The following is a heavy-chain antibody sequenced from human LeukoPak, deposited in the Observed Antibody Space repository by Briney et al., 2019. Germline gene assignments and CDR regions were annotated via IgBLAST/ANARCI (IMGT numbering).Heavy chain of an antibody. CDR1: GSSIRSSSYH. V-gene: IGHV4-39*01. J-gene: IGHJ4*01. D-gene: IGHD2-2*01. Sequence: SETPSLTCTVSGSSIRSSSYHWGWVRQPPGKGLEWIGNIHYSGSTSYNSSLKSRVTLSVDTSKNQFSLKLSSVTAADTAVFYCARLTGRDTSDWPYFHYWGQGALVTVSS. CDR3: ARLTGRDTSDWPYFHY. CDR2: IHYSGST.